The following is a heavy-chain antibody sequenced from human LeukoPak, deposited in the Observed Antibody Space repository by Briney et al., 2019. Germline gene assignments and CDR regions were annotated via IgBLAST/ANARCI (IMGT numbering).Heavy chain of an antibody. J-gene: IGHJ4*02. D-gene: IGHD3-22*01. V-gene: IGHV3-30-3*01. Sequence: GRSLRLSCAASGFTFSSYAMHWVRQAPGKGLEWVAVISYDGSNKYYADSVTGRFTISRHNSKNTLYLQMNSLRAEGTAVYYCARENYDSPGPFDYWGQGTLVTVSS. CDR1: GFTFSSYA. CDR3: ARENYDSPGPFDY. CDR2: ISYDGSNK.